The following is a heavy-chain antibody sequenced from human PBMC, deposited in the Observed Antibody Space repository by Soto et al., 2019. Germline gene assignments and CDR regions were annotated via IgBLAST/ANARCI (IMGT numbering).Heavy chain of an antibody. CDR1: GFTFSSYG. CDR2: IWYDGSNK. CDR3: ARESRAAAGTGLDY. D-gene: IGHD6-13*01. V-gene: IGHV3-33*01. Sequence: GGSLRLSCAASGFTFSSYGMHWVRQAPGKGLEWVAVIWYDGSNKYYADSVKGRFTISRDNSKNTLYLQMNSLRAEDTAVYYCARESRAAAGTGLDYWGQGTLVTVSS. J-gene: IGHJ4*02.